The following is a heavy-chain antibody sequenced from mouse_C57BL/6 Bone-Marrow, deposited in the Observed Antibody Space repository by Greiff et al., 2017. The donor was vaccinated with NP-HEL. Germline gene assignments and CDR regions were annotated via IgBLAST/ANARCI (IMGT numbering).Heavy chain of an antibody. CDR2: VDPSDSYT. Sequence: VQLQQPGAELVMPGASVKLSCKAPGYTFISYWMHWVKQRPGQGLEWIGEVDPSDSYTNYNQKFKGKSTLTVDKSSSTAYMQLSSLTSEDSAVYYCARGTVGAPNYWGQGTTLTVSS. J-gene: IGHJ2*01. D-gene: IGHD1-1*01. V-gene: IGHV1-69*01. CDR1: GYTFISYW. CDR3: ARGTVGAPNY.